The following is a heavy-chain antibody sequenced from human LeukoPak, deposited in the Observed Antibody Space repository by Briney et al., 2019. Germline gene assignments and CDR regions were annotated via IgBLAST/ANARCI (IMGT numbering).Heavy chain of an antibody. CDR3: ARAFHYYYYMDV. CDR2: ISSSGSTI. V-gene: IGHV3-11*04. J-gene: IGHJ6*03. CDR1: GFTFSDYY. Sequence: PGGSLRLSCAASGFTFSDYYMSWIRQAPGKGLEWISYISSSGSTIYYADSVKGRFTISRDNAKNSLYLQMNSLRAEDTAVYYCARAFHYYYYMDVWGKGTTVTVSS.